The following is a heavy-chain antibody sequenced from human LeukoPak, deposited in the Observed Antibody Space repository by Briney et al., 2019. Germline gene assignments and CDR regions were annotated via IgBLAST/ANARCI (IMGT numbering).Heavy chain of an antibody. J-gene: IGHJ4*02. CDR2: INPNSGGT. Sequence: GASVKVSCKASGYTFTGYYMHWVRQAPGQGLEWMGWINPNSGGTNYAQKFQGGVTMTRDTSISTAYMELSRLRSDDTAVYYCARQADDYDILTGYYDYFDYWGQGTLVTVPS. D-gene: IGHD3-9*01. V-gene: IGHV1-2*02. CDR1: GYTFTGYY. CDR3: ARQADDYDILTGYYDYFDY.